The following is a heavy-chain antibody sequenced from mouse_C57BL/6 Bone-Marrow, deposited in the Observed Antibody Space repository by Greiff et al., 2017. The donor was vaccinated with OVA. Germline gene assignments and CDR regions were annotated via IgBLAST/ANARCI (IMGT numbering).Heavy chain of an antibody. V-gene: IGHV5-6*02. CDR3: ARRGLRQGVYAMDY. D-gene: IGHD2-4*01. CDR2: ISSGGSYT. CDR1: GFTFSSYG. J-gene: IGHJ4*01. Sequence: EVKLMESGGDLVKPGGSLKLSCAASGFTFSSYGMSWVRQTPDKRLEWVATISSGGSYTYYPDSVKGRFTISRDNAKNTLYLQMSSLKSEDTAMYYCARRGLRQGVYAMDYWGQGTSVTVSS.